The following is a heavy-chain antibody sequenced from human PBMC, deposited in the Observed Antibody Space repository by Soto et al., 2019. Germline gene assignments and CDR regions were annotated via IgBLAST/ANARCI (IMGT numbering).Heavy chain of an antibody. Sequence: QVQLVQSGAEVKKPGSSVTVSCKASGATFSSYAINWLRQAPGQGLEWMGGIIPMFGTANYAQKFKGRVTIDAGESTSTVYVGLSSLRSEDTAVYYCARVGPAHYYDSSGYYSPLDYWGQGTLVTVSS. CDR1: GATFSSYA. CDR3: ARVGPAHYYDSSGYYSPLDY. J-gene: IGHJ4*02. CDR2: IIPMFGTA. V-gene: IGHV1-69*01. D-gene: IGHD3-22*01.